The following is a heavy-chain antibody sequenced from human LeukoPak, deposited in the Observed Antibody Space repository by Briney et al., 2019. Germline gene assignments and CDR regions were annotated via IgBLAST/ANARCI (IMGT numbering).Heavy chain of an antibody. CDR2: IDYSANT. CDR1: GDSISSYY. CDR3: ARGYYYYDSSGYYY. Sequence: SETLSLTCTVSGDSISSYYWSWIRQPPGKGLEWIGYIDYSANTNYNPPLKSRVTISVDTSKNQFSLKLSSVTAADTAVYYCARGYYYYDSSGYYYWGQGTLVTVSS. J-gene: IGHJ4*02. D-gene: IGHD3-22*01. V-gene: IGHV4-59*01.